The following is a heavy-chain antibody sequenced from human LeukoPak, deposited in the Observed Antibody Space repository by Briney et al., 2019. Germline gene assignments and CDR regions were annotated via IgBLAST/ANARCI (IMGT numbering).Heavy chain of an antibody. V-gene: IGHV4-39*07. CDR2: IYYSGST. CDR1: GGSISSSSYS. Sequence: SETLSLTCTVSGGSISSSSYSWGWIRQPPGKGLEWIGSIYYSGSTYYNPSLKSRVTISVDTSKNQFSLKLSSVTAADTAVYYCAGDQRSVIAEFDYWGQGNLVTVSS. CDR3: AGDQRSVIAEFDY. D-gene: IGHD6-13*01. J-gene: IGHJ4*02.